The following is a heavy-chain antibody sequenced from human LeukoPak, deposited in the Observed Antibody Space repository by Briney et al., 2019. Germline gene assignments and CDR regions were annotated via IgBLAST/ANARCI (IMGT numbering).Heavy chain of an antibody. J-gene: IGHJ6*03. CDR3: ARSNFGVVFLWSYYYYYMDV. V-gene: IGHV1-69*05. CDR2: IIPIFGTA. CDR1: GGTFSSYA. D-gene: IGHD3-3*01. Sequence: ASVKVSCKASGGTFSSYAISWVRQAPGQGLEWMGGIIPIFGTANYAQKFQGRVTITTDESTSTAYMELSSLRSEDTAVYYCARSNFGVVFLWSYYYYYMDVWGKGTTVTVSS.